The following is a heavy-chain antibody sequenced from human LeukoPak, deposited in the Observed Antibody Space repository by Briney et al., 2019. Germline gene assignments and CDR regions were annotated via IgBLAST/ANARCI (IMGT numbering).Heavy chain of an antibody. Sequence: SQTLSLTCAISGDSVSGNTATWIWIRQSPSRGLEWLGRTYYRSKRYYDYAVSVKGRIAINPDTSKNQFSLQLNSVTPDDTAVYYCARGTGTYWHFDLWGRGTLVTVSS. J-gene: IGHJ2*01. CDR3: ARGTGTYWHFDL. CDR1: GDSVSGNTAT. CDR2: TYYRSKRYY. D-gene: IGHD3/OR15-3a*01. V-gene: IGHV6-1*01.